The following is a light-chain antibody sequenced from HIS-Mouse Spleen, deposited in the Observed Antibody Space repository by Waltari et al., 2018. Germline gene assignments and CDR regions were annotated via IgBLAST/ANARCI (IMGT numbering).Light chain of an antibody. Sequence: DIQLTQSPSFLSASVGDRVTITCRASQGISSYLAVYHQKPGKAPKLLIYAASTLQSWVPSRFSGSGSGTEFTLTISSLQPEDFATYYCQQLNSYPPTFGQGTKVEIK. CDR3: QQLNSYPPT. CDR1: QGISSY. CDR2: AAS. J-gene: IGKJ1*01. V-gene: IGKV1-9*01.